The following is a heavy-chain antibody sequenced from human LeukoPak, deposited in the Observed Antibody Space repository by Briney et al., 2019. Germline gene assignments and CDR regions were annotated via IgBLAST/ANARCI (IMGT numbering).Heavy chain of an antibody. D-gene: IGHD4-23*01. CDR2: IFYNGNT. CDR3: ASLQAHGGNYIEH. V-gene: IGHV4-59*08. CDR1: GASISSYY. Sequence: SETLSLTCTVSGASISSYYWNWIRQPPGKGLEWIGYIFYNGNTIYNDSLRSRVTISADTSKNQFSLKLTSVTAADTARYLCASLQAHGGNYIEHWGQGIPVTVPS. J-gene: IGHJ1*01.